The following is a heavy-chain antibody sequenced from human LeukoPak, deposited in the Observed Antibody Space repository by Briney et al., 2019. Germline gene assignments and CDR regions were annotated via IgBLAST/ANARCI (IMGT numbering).Heavy chain of an antibody. J-gene: IGHJ4*02. Sequence: GGSLRLSCAASGFTVSSNYMSWVRQAPGKGLEWVAVIYSGDSTYHADSVKGRFAISRDNTKNTLNLQMNSLRVEDTAVYYCAREEEGYCSGGSCYPRWLDWGQGTLVTVSS. D-gene: IGHD2-15*01. CDR2: IYSGDST. CDR1: GFTVSSNY. V-gene: IGHV3-66*01. CDR3: AREEEGYCSGGSCYPRWLD.